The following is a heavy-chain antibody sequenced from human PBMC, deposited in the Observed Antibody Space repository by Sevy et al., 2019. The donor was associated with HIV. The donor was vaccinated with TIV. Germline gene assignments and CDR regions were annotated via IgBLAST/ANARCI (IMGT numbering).Heavy chain of an antibody. Sequence: GESLKISCAASGFDFSIYSMSWVRQAPGKGLECVSTLSFGCGKINYADSVKGRFTISRDNSKSSVYLQMNNMRVEDTAVYYCAREGCTKPHDYWGQGTLVTVSS. CDR3: AREGCTKPHDY. J-gene: IGHJ4*02. CDR1: GFDFSIYS. D-gene: IGHD2-8*01. V-gene: IGHV3-23*01. CDR2: LSFGCGKI.